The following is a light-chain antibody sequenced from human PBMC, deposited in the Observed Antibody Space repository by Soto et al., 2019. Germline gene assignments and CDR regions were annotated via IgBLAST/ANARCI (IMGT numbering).Light chain of an antibody. Sequence: QSALTQPASVSGSPGQSITISCTGTSSDVGRYDYVSWYQQHPGKAPKLIIHEVSDRPSGVSSRFSGSKSGNTASLTISGLQAEDEADYYCSSHGGINPFYVFGSGTTLTVL. CDR1: SSDVGRYDY. V-gene: IGLV2-14*01. J-gene: IGLJ1*01. CDR2: EVS. CDR3: SSHGGINPFYV.